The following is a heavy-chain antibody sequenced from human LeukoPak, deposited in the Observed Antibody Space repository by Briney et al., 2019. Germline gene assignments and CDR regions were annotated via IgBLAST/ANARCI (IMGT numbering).Heavy chain of an antibody. CDR2: IIPIFGTA. CDR1: GGTFSSYA. CDR3: ARAPGGYSGWYHFYYFDY. Sequence: SVKVSCKASGGTFSSYAISWVRQAPEQGLEWMGGIIPIFGTANYAQKFQGRVTITADESTSTAYMELSSLRSEDTAVYYCARAPGGYSGWYHFYYFDYWGQGTLVTVSS. D-gene: IGHD6-19*01. V-gene: IGHV1-69*01. J-gene: IGHJ4*02.